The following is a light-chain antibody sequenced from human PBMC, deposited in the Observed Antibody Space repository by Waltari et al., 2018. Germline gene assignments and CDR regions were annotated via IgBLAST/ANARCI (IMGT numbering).Light chain of an antibody. CDR1: SANIGINY. J-gene: IGLJ2*01. V-gene: IGLV1-51*01. CDR2: DNN. CDR3: GTWDSSLSAGVV. Sequence: QSVLTQPPSVSAAPGQKVTVPCSGSSANIGINYISWYQQLPGTAPKPRIYDNNKRPSGIPDRFSGSKSGTSATLGITGLQTGDEADYYCGTWDSSLSAGVVFGGGTKLTVL.